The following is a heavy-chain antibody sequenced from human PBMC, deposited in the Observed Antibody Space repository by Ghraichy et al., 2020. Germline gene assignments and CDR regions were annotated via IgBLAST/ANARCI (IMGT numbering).Heavy chain of an antibody. CDR3: AKVADSSRYYPEITYFEY. CDR1: GFTFSSFA. CDR2: ISGNGGST. Sequence: GGSLRLSCAASGFTFSSFAMSWVRQAPGKGLEWVSTISGNGGSTYYVDSVKGRFTISRDNTKNTLYLQMNSLRAEDTAVYYCAKVADSSRYYPEITYFEYWGQGTLVTVSS. D-gene: IGHD6-13*01. V-gene: IGHV3-23*01. J-gene: IGHJ4*02.